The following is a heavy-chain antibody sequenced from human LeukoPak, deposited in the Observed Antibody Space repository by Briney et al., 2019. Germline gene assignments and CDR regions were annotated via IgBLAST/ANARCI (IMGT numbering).Heavy chain of an antibody. CDR2: ISGSGGTT. CDR3: ARDLAAARLDF. CDR1: GFTFSNYG. D-gene: IGHD6-6*01. Sequence: GGSLRLSCAASGFTFSNYGMSWVRQAPGKGLEWVSVISGSGGTTYYADTVKGRFTISRDISKSTLYLQMNSLRAEDTAVYYCARDLAAARLDFRGQGTLVTVSS. J-gene: IGHJ4*02. V-gene: IGHV3-23*01.